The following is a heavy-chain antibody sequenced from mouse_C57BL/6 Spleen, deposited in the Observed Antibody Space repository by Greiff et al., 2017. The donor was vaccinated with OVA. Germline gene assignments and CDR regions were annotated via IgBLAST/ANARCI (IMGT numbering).Heavy chain of an antibody. Sequence: VQVVESGPGLVAPSQSLSITCTVSGFSLTSYAISWVRQPPGKGLEWLGVIWTGGGTNYNSALQSRLSISKGNSKSQVFLKMNSLQTDDTARYYCARKYYGSSYGAMDYWGQGTSVTVSS. D-gene: IGHD1-1*01. CDR3: ARKYYGSSYGAMDY. CDR2: IWTGGGT. J-gene: IGHJ4*01. CDR1: GFSLTSYA. V-gene: IGHV2-9-1*01.